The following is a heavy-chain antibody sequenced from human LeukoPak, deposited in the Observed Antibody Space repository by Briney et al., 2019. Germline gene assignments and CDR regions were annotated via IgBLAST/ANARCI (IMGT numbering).Heavy chain of an antibody. J-gene: IGHJ4*02. Sequence: PSETLSLTCAVSGYSISSGYYWGWIRQPPGKGLEWIGSFYHSGSTYYNPSLKSRVTISVDTSKNHFPLRLSSVTAADTAVYYCARDHGSGSYLDYWGQGTLVTVSS. CDR3: ARDHGSGSYLDY. V-gene: IGHV4-38-2*02. D-gene: IGHD3-10*01. CDR1: GYSISSGYY. CDR2: FYHSGST.